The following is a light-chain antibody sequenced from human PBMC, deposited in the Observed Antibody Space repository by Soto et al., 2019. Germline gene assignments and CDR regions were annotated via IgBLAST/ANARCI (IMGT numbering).Light chain of an antibody. CDR3: QQYDQWWT. Sequence: EIVLTPSPGTLFLSPGERATLSCRASQSVSNNYLAWYQQKPGQAPRLLIYGASNRATGIPDRFSGSGSGTEYSLTISSLQSEDFGVYFCQQYDQWWTFGQGTKVDIK. V-gene: IGKV3-20*01. J-gene: IGKJ1*01. CDR1: QSVSNNY. CDR2: GAS.